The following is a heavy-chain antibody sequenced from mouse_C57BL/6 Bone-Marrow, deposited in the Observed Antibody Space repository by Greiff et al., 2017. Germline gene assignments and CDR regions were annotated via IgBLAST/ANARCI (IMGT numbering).Heavy chain of an antibody. Sequence: QVQLQQSGAELVRPGDSVKLSCKASGYTFTDYYINWVKQRPGQGLEWMARIYPGSGNTYYNEKFKGKATLPAEKSCSTAYMKLSSLTSEDSAVYFWATAPRDYWGQGTTLTVSS. CDR1: GYTFTDYY. V-gene: IGHV1-76*01. CDR2: IYPGSGNT. CDR3: ATAPRDY. D-gene: IGHD3-2*01. J-gene: IGHJ2*01.